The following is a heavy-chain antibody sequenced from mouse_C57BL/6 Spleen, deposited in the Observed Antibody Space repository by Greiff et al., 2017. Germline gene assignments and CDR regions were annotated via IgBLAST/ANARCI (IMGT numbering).Heavy chain of an antibody. Sequence: QVQLQQSGPGLVQPSQSLSITCTVSGFSLTSYGVHWVRQSPGKGLEWLGVIWSGGSTDYNAAFISRLSISKDNSKSQVFFKMNSLQADDTAIYYCARNRGYGSSYMFAYWGQGTLVTVSA. CDR1: GFSLTSYG. D-gene: IGHD1-1*01. J-gene: IGHJ3*01. V-gene: IGHV2-2*01. CDR3: ARNRGYGSSYMFAY. CDR2: IWSGGST.